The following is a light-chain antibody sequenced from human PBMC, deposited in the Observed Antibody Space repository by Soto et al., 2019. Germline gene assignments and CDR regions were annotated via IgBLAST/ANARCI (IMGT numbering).Light chain of an antibody. CDR1: QSVSSY. J-gene: IGKJ5*01. CDR2: DAS. V-gene: IGKV3-11*01. CDR3: QQRSNLIT. Sequence: EIVLTQSPATLSLSPGERATLSWRASQSVSSYLAWYQQKPGQAPRLLIYDASNRATGIPARFSGSGSGTDFALTISSLEPEDFAVYYCQQRSNLITFGQGTRLEIK.